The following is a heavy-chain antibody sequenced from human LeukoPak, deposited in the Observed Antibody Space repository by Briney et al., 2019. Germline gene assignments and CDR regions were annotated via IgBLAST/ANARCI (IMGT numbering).Heavy chain of an antibody. CDR2: ISHDGNDK. J-gene: IGHJ3*02. Sequence: LPGRSLRLSCAASGLTFSNFGMHWVRQAPGKGLEWVAVISHDGNDKYYGDSVKGRFTISRDNSKNTLYLQMSTLRAEDTAVYYCAKATAPHLGYAFDIWGQGTMVIVFS. D-gene: IGHD7-27*01. V-gene: IGHV3-33*06. CDR1: GLTFSNFG. CDR3: AKATAPHLGYAFDI.